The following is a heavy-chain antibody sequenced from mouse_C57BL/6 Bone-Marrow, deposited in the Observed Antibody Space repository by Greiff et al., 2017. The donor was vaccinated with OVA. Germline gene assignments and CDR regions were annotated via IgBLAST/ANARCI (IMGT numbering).Heavy chain of an antibody. V-gene: IGHV1-50*01. J-gene: IGHJ2*01. CDR1: GYTFTSYW. CDR2: IDPSDSYT. D-gene: IGHD2-4*01. Sequence: QVQLQQPGAELVKPGASVKLSCKASGYTFTSYWMQWVKQRPGQGLEWIGEIDPSDSYTNYNQKFKGKATLTVDTSSSTAYMQLSSLTSEDSAVYYCARRGDYDYLDYWGQGTTLTVSS. CDR3: ARRGDYDYLDY.